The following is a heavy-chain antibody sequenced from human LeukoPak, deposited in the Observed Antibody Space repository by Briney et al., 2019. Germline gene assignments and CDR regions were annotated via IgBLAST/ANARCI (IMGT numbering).Heavy chain of an antibody. CDR3: ARDREEDGYNYVDY. J-gene: IGHJ4*02. Sequence: PSETLSLTCAVYGGSFSGYYWSWIRQPPGKGVEWRGEINHSGSTNYNPALKSRVTISVDTSKNQFSLKLSSVTAADPAVYYCARDREEDGYNYVDYWGQGTLVTVSS. D-gene: IGHD5-24*01. V-gene: IGHV4-34*01. CDR2: INHSGST. CDR1: GGSFSGYY.